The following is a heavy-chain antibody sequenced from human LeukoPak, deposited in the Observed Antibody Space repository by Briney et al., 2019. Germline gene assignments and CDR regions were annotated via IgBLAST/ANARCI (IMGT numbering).Heavy chain of an antibody. CDR3: AKENYSSSWHADY. J-gene: IGHJ4*02. CDR1: GFTFSSYG. CDR2: IRYDGSNK. V-gene: IGHV3-30*02. D-gene: IGHD6-13*01. Sequence: PGGFLRLSCAASGFTFSSYGMHWVRQAPGKGLEWVAFIRYDGSNKYYADSVKGRFTISRDNSKNTLYLQMNGLRAEDTAVYYCAKENYSSSWHADYWGQGTLVTVSS.